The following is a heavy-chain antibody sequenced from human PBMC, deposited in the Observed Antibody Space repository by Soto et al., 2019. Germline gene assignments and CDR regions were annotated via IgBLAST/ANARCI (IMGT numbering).Heavy chain of an antibody. V-gene: IGHV4-39*01. D-gene: IGHD6-13*01. J-gene: IGHJ4*02. CDR1: GGSISSSSYY. CDR3: ARGVQQLVSPWDY. Sequence: SETLSLTCTVSGGSISSSSYYWGWIRQPPGKGLEWIGIIYYSGSTYYNPSLKSRVTISVDTSKNQFSLKLSSVTAADTAVYYCARGVQQLVSPWDYWGQGTLVTVSS. CDR2: IYYSGST.